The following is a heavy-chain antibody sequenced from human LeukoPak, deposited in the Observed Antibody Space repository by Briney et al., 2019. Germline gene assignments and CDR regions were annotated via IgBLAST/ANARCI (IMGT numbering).Heavy chain of an antibody. J-gene: IGHJ5*02. Sequence: PGGSLRLSCAASGFTFSSYAMSWVRQAPGKGLEWVSAISGSGGSTYYADSVKGRFTISGDNSKNTLYLQMNSLRAEDTAVYYCAKLGYQLLFNWFDPWGQGTLVTVSS. V-gene: IGHV3-23*01. CDR1: GFTFSSYA. CDR2: ISGSGGST. CDR3: AKLGYQLLFNWFDP. D-gene: IGHD2-2*01.